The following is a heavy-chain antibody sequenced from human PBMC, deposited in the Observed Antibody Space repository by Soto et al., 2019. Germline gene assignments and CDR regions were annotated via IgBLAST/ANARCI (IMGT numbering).Heavy chain of an antibody. V-gene: IGHV4-59*08. CDR1: GGSISSYY. J-gene: IGHJ3*02. CDR2: IYYSGST. Sequence: QVQLQESGPGLVKPSETLSLTCTVSGGSISSYYWSWIRQPPGKGLEWIGYIYYSGSTNYNPSLKSLVTIAVDTSKNQFAMKLSSVTAADTAVYYCASHLPIHYDYIWGSYRYAFDIWGQGTMVTVSS. D-gene: IGHD3-16*02. CDR3: ASHLPIHYDYIWGSYRYAFDI.